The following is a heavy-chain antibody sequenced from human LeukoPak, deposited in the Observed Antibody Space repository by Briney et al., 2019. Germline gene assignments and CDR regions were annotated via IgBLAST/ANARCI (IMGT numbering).Heavy chain of an antibody. Sequence: GGSLRLSCAASGFTFSSHAMSWVRQAPGKGLEPVSAISGSGGSTYYADSVKGRFTISRDNSKNTLYLQMNSLRAEDTAVYYCAKDTVAGTAYAFDIWGQGTMVTVSS. D-gene: IGHD6-19*01. CDR2: ISGSGGST. J-gene: IGHJ3*02. CDR1: GFTFSSHA. V-gene: IGHV3-23*01. CDR3: AKDTVAGTAYAFDI.